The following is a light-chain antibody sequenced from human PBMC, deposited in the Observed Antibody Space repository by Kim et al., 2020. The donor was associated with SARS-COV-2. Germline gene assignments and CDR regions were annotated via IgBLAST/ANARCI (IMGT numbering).Light chain of an antibody. CDR3: QQYGSSPFA. CDR2: GAS. CDR1: QSVSSSF. J-gene: IGKJ3*01. V-gene: IGKV3-20*01. Sequence: EIVLTQSPGTLSLSPGERATLSCRASQSVSSSFLAWYQQKPGQAPRLLIYGASNRATGIPDRFSGSGSGTDCTLTISRLEPEDFAVYYCQQYGSSPFAFGPGTKVDIK.